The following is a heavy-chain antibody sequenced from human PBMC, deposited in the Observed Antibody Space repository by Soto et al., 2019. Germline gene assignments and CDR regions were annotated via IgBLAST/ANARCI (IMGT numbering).Heavy chain of an antibody. CDR3: ARGMSSGWQTLDY. J-gene: IGHJ4*02. Sequence: QLQLQESGPGLVKPSETLSLTCTVSGGSISSSSYYWGWIRQPPGKGLEWIGSIYYSGSTYYNPSLKSRVTISVDTSKNQFSLKLSSVTAADTAVYYCARGMSSGWQTLDYWGQGTLVTVSS. D-gene: IGHD6-19*01. CDR1: GGSISSSSYY. CDR2: IYYSGST. V-gene: IGHV4-39*01.